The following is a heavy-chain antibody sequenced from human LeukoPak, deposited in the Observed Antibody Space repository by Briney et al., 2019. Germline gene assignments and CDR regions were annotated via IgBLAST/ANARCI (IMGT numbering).Heavy chain of an antibody. CDR1: GFTFSSYA. J-gene: IGHJ6*02. V-gene: IGHV3-7*01. Sequence: GGSLRLSCAASGFTFSSYAMSWVRQAPGKGLEWVANIKQDGSEKYYVDSVKGRFTISRDNAKNSLYLQMNSLRAEDTAVYYCARGSRVHSDYCYYYGMDVWGQGTTVTVSS. CDR3: ARGSRVHSDYCYYYGMDV. CDR2: IKQDGSEK.